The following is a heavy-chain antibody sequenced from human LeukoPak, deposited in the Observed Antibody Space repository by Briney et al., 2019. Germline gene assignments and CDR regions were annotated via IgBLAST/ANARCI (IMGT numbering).Heavy chain of an antibody. V-gene: IGHV4-59*01. D-gene: IGHD1-26*01. Sequence: SETLSLTCTVSGGSISSYYWSWIRQPPGKGLEWIGYIYNSGNTNYNASLKSRVTISIDTSKSQFSLKLSSVTTADTAVYYCARVPGGSYFPYYYYMDVWGKGTTVIVSS. CDR3: ARVPGGSYFPYYYYMDV. J-gene: IGHJ6*03. CDR1: GGSISSYY. CDR2: IYNSGNT.